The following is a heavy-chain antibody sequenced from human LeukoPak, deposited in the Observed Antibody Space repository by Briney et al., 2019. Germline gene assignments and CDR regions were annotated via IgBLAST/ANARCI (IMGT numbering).Heavy chain of an antibody. CDR2: INHSGST. J-gene: IGHJ4*02. CDR1: GGSFSGYY. Sequence: SETLSLTCAVYGGSFSGYYWSWIRQPPGKGLEWIGEINHSGSTNYNPSLKSRVTISVDTSKNQFSLKLSSVTAADTAVYYCAKDNPLDYWGQGTLVIVSS. CDR3: AKDNPLDY. D-gene: IGHD1-14*01. V-gene: IGHV4-34*01.